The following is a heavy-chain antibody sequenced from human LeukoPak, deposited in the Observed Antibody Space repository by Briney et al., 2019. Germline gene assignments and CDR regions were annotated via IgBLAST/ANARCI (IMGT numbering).Heavy chain of an antibody. CDR2: INYSGST. D-gene: IGHD3-10*01. V-gene: IGHV4-59*08. J-gene: IGHJ4*02. CDR1: GGSISSYY. Sequence: SETLSLTCTVSGGSISSYYGSWIRQPPGKGLEWIGYINYSGSTNYNPSLKSRVTISVDTSKNQFSLKLSSVTAADTAVYYCARPLWFGELGSFGYWGQGTLVTVSS. CDR3: ARPLWFGELGSFGY.